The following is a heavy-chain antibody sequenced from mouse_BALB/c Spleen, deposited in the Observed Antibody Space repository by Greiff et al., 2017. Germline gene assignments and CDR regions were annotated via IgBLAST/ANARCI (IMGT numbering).Heavy chain of an antibody. D-gene: IGHD2-10*02. CDR1: GFAFSSYD. J-gene: IGHJ2*01. CDR2: ISSGGGST. CDR3: AREYGNLDYFDY. V-gene: IGHV5-12-1*01. Sequence: EVMLVESGGGLVKPGGSLKLSSAASGFAFSSYDMSWVRQTPEKRLEWVAYISSGGGSTYYPDTVKGRFTISRDNAKNTLYLQMSSLKSEDTAMYYCAREYGNLDYFDYWGQGTTLTVSS.